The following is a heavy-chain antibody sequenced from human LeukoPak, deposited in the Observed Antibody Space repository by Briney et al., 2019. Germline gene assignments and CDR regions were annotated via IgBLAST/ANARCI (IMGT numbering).Heavy chain of an antibody. V-gene: IGHV4-39*07. D-gene: IGHD2-8*01. CDR1: GGSISSSSYY. CDR2: IYYSGST. Sequence: TTSETLSLTCTVSGGSISSSSYYWGWIRQPPGKGLEWIGSIYYSGSTYYNPSLKSRVTISVDTSKNQFSLKLSSVTAADTAVYYCARVSRYCTNGVCYSLGIDYWGQGTLVTVSS. J-gene: IGHJ4*02. CDR3: ARVSRYCTNGVCYSLGIDY.